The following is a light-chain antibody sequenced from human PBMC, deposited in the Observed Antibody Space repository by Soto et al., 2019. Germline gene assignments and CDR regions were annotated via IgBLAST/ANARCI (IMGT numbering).Light chain of an antibody. V-gene: IGLV2-14*01. J-gene: IGLJ1*01. CDR2: EVS. Sequence: QSALTQPASVSGSPGQSITISCTGTSSDVGGYEYVSWYQQHPGKAPKLMIYEVSNRPSGVSHRFSGSKSGNTASLTISGLQAEDEADYYRSSYTTANTYVFGTGTKLTVL. CDR1: SSDVGGYEY. CDR3: SSYTTANTYV.